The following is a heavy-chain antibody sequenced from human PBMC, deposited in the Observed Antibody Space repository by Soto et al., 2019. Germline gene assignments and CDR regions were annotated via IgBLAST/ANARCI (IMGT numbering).Heavy chain of an antibody. CDR2: IYYSGST. Sequence: SETLSLTCTVPGGSISSSSYYWGWIRQPPGKGLEWIGSIYYSGSTYYNPSLKSRVTISVDTSKNQFSLKLSSVTAADTAVYYCARHCRMDTAMAIDYWGQGTLVTVSS. D-gene: IGHD5-18*01. CDR3: ARHCRMDTAMAIDY. CDR1: GGSISSSSYY. V-gene: IGHV4-39*01. J-gene: IGHJ4*02.